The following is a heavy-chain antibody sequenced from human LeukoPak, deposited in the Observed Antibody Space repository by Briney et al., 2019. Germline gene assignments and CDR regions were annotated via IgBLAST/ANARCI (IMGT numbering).Heavy chain of an antibody. CDR3: ARDHYD. D-gene: IGHD4-17*01. CDR1: GXSFSAYH. V-gene: IGHV4-34*01. J-gene: IGHJ3*01. CDR2: INHSGRT. Sequence: SETLSLTCAVYGXSFSAYHWSWIRQPPGKGLEWIGEINHSGRTTYNPSLKSRVTMSVDTSKNQFSLKLTSVTAADTAVYYCARDHYDWGQGTMVTVSS.